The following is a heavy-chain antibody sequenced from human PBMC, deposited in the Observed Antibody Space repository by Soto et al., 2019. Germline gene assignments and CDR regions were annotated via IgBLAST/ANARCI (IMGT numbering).Heavy chain of an antibody. CDR3: ARLSSGWFDP. V-gene: IGHV1-46*01. CDR1: GYTFASYY. Sequence: ASVKVSCTASGYTFASYYMHWVRQAPGQGLEWMGIINPSGGSTSYAQKFQGRVTMTRDTSTSTVYMELSSLRSEDTAVYYCARLSSGWFDPWGQGTLVTVSS. D-gene: IGHD2-15*01. J-gene: IGHJ5*02. CDR2: INPSGGST.